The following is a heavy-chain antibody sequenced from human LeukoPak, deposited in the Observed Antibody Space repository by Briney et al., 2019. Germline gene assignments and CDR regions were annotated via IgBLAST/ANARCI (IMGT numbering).Heavy chain of an antibody. D-gene: IGHD3-10*01. CDR2: IRESGGDT. J-gene: IGHJ4*02. V-gene: IGHV3-23*01. Sequence: GGSLRLSCAASGFIFSNYAMNWVRQAPGKGLEWVSTIRESGGDTHYADSVKGRFTISRDNSKSTLYLQMDSLRAEDTAVYYCARGTGNFDYWGQGTLVTVSS. CDR1: GFIFSNYA. CDR3: ARGTGNFDY.